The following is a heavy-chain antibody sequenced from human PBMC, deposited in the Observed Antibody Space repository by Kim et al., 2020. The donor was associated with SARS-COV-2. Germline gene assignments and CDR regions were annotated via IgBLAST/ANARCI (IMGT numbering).Heavy chain of an antibody. D-gene: IGHD2-21*02. Sequence: GGSLRLSCAASGFTFSSYWMSWVRQAPGKGLEWVANIKQDGSEKYYVDSVKGRFTISRDNAKNSLYLQMNSLRAEDTAVYYCARDAEGDPDYFDYWGQGTLVTVSS. CDR2: IKQDGSEK. CDR1: GFTFSSYW. V-gene: IGHV3-7*03. CDR3: ARDAEGDPDYFDY. J-gene: IGHJ4*02.